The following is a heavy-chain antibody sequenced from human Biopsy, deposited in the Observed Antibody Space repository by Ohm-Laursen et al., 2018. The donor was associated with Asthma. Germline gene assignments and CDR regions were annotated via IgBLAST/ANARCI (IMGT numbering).Heavy chain of an antibody. CDR1: GYTFSSFG. Sequence: GSSVKVSCKASGYTFSSFGISWVRQAPGQGLEWMGRIDPNSGGANYAQKFLGRVTMTRDTSVNTAFMVLSRLRSDDTAVYYCARIKIRIGAGTDRYFDLWGRGTLVTVSS. D-gene: IGHD3-16*01. CDR3: ARIKIRIGAGTDRYFDL. CDR2: IDPNSGGA. J-gene: IGHJ2*01. V-gene: IGHV1-2*06.